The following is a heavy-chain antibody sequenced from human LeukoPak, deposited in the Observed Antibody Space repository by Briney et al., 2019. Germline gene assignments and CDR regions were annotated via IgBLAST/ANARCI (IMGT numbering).Heavy chain of an antibody. CDR3: ARGYSSSWYPGANAFDI. D-gene: IGHD6-13*01. V-gene: IGHV4-59*01. CDR1: GGSFSGYY. J-gene: IGHJ3*02. CDR2: IYYSGST. Sequence: PSETLSLTCAVYGGSFSGYYWSWIRQPPGKGLEWIGYIYYSGSTNYNPSLKSRVTISVDTSKNQFSLELSSVTAADTAVYYCARGYSSSWYPGANAFDIWGQGTMVTVSS.